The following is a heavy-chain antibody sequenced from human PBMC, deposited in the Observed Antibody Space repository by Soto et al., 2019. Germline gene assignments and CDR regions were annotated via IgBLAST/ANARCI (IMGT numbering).Heavy chain of an antibody. V-gene: IGHV3-30*18. Sequence: GGSLRLSCAASGFTFSSYGMHWVRQAPGKGLEWVAVISYDGSNKYYADSVKGRFTISRDNSKNTLYLQMNSLRAEDTAVYYCAKDVEALARVGGMDVWGQGTTVTVSS. CDR3: AKDVEALARVGGMDV. CDR2: ISYDGSNK. CDR1: GFTFSSYG. J-gene: IGHJ6*02. D-gene: IGHD6-6*01.